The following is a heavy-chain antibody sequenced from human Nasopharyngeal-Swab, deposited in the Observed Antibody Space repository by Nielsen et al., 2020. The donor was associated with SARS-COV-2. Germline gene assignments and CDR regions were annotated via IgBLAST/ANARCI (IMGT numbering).Heavy chain of an antibody. V-gene: IGHV1-2*02. D-gene: IGHD5-18*01. CDR3: ARGAAKYYYYGMDV. CDR2: INPNSGGT. CDR1: GYTFTGYY. Sequence: ASVTVSCKASGYTFTGYYMHWVRQAPGQGLEWMGWINPNSGGTNYAQKFQGRVTMTRDTSISTAYMELSRLRSDDTAVYYCARGAAKYYYYGMDVWGQGTTVTVSS. J-gene: IGHJ6*02.